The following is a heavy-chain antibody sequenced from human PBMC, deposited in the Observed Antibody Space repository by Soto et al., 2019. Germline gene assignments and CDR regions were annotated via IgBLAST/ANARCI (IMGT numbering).Heavy chain of an antibody. Sequence: QVQLVQSGAEVKKPGSSVKVSCKASGGTFSSYTISWVRQAPGQGLEWMGRIIPILGIANYAQKFQGRVTITADKSTSTAYMELSSLRSEDTAVYYCAREVDSGRTYYYGMHVWGQGTTVTVSS. D-gene: IGHD1-26*01. V-gene: IGHV1-69*08. CDR2: IIPILGIA. CDR3: AREVDSGRTYYYGMHV. CDR1: GGTFSSYT. J-gene: IGHJ6*02.